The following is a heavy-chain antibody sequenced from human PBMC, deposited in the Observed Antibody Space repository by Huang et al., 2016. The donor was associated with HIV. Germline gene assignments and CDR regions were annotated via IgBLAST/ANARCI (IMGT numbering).Heavy chain of an antibody. CDR1: GFMFSTFG. CDR3: AKPSGDYEFFDF. CDR2: ISNDGSRK. J-gene: IGHJ4*02. Sequence: GGGVVQPGRPLRLSCTASGFMFSTFGIDWVRQAPGKRLEWVAGISNDGSRKYYVDSVKGRFTISRDNSKNIVYLQMNSLRPEDTAVYYCAKPSGDYEFFDFWGQGTVVTVSS. V-gene: IGHV3-30*18. D-gene: IGHD4-17*01.